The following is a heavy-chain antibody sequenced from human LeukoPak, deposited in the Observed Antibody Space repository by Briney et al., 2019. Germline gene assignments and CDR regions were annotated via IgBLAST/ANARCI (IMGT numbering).Heavy chain of an antibody. CDR1: GFTVRSSY. CDR2: IKQDGSEK. Sequence: GGSLRLSCAASGFTVRSSYMSWVRQAPGKGLEWVANIKQDGSEKYYVDSVKGRFTISRDNAKNSLYLQMNSLRAEDTAVYYCARDVDTAMAFYYYYYMDVWGKGTTVTVSS. D-gene: IGHD5-18*01. V-gene: IGHV3-7*01. CDR3: ARDVDTAMAFYYYYYMDV. J-gene: IGHJ6*03.